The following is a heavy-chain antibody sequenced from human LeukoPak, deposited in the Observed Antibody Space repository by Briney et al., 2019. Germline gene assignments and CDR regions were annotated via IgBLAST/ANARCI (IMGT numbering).Heavy chain of an antibody. CDR1: GFTFSSYS. V-gene: IGHV3-21*01. Sequence: GGSLRLSCAASGFTFSSYSMNWVRQAPGKGLEWVSSISSSSSYIYYADSVKGRFTISRDNAKNSLYLQMNSLRAEDTAVYYCARDPRVYYGSGYNWFDPWGQGTLVTVSS. CDR2: ISSSSSYI. J-gene: IGHJ5*02. CDR3: ARDPRVYYGSGYNWFDP. D-gene: IGHD3-10*01.